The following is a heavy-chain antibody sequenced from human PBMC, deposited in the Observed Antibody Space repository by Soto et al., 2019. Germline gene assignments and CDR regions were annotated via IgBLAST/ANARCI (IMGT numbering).Heavy chain of an antibody. J-gene: IGHJ6*02. CDR1: GFTFSSYE. CDR2: ISSSGSTI. Sequence: PGGSLRLSCGASGFTFSSYEMNWVRQAPGKGLEWVSYISSSGSTIYYADSVKGRFTISRDNAKNSLYLQMHRLRAEDTAVYYCASAYGDYSPGYYYFGMDASGQSTALTV. V-gene: IGHV3-48*03. D-gene: IGHD4-17*01. CDR3: ASAYGDYSPGYYYFGMDA.